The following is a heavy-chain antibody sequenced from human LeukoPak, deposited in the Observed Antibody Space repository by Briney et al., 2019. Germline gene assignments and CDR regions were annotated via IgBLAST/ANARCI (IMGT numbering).Heavy chain of an antibody. CDR1: GYTFADYY. CDR2: VTPNSGDT. D-gene: IGHD1-1*01. Sequence: GASVKVSCKASGYTFADYYMHWVRQAPGQGLEWMGWVTPNSGDTNYAQKFQGRVTMTSDTSIRTAYMELSRLTSDDTAVYYCARDDTSSPNWELDYWGQGTLVTVSS. J-gene: IGHJ4*02. V-gene: IGHV1-2*02. CDR3: ARDDTSSPNWELDY.